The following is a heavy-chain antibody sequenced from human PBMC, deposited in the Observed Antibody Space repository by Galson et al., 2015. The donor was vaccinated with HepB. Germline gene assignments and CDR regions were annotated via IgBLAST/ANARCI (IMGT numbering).Heavy chain of an antibody. CDR1: GFTFSSYS. CDR2: ISSSSYI. J-gene: IGHJ5*02. D-gene: IGHD1/OR15-1a*01. CDR3: ARGGPGTATKNWFDP. V-gene: IGHV3-21*01. Sequence: SLRLSCAGSGFTFSSYSMNWVRQAPGKGLEWVSSISSSSYIYYADSVKGRFTISRDNAKNSLYLQMNSLRAEDTAVYYCARGGPGTATKNWFDPWGQGTLVTVSS.